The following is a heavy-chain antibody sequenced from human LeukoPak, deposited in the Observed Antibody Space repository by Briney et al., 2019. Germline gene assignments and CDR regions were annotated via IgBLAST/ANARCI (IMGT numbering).Heavy chain of an antibody. V-gene: IGHV3-73*01. CDR1: GFTFSGSA. CDR3: TSFDWDYVWGSYRPL. Sequence: GGSLRLSCVASGFTFSGSAMHWVRQASGKGLEWVGRIRSKANSYATAYAASVKGRFTISRDDSKNTAYLQMNSLKTEDTAVYYCTSFDWDYVWGSYRPLWGQGTLVTVSS. CDR2: IRSKANSYAT. J-gene: IGHJ4*02. D-gene: IGHD3-16*02.